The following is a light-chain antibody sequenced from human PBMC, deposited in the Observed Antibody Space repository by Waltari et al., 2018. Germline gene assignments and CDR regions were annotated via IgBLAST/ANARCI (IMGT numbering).Light chain of an antibody. J-gene: IGLJ3*02. CDR2: EDA. V-gene: IGLV6-57*03. CDR1: GGSIVNNY. Sequence: NFLLTQPHSVSESPGTTVIISCTRSGGSIVNNYVQWYQHRPGSAPSLVIYEDAQRPSGVPGRFSGSIDSSSNSASLTISGLKTEDEADYYCQSYTSSAVFGGGTKLTV. CDR3: QSYTSSAV.